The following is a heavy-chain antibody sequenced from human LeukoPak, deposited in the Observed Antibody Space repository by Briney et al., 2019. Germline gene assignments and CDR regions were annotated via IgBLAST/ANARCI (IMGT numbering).Heavy chain of an antibody. Sequence: GESLKISCKGSGYSFINYWIGWVRQMPGKGLEWMGVIYSGDSDTRYSPSFQGQVTISADKSINTAYLQWSGLKASDTAVYYCARHVTTASAARGFDIWGQGTMVTVSS. CDR1: GYSFINYW. J-gene: IGHJ3*02. D-gene: IGHD1-14*01. V-gene: IGHV5-51*01. CDR2: IYSGDSDT. CDR3: ARHVTTASAARGFDI.